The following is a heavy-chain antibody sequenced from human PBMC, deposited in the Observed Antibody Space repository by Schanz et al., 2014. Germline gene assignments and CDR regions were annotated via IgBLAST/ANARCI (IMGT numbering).Heavy chain of an antibody. D-gene: IGHD4-17*01. CDR1: GYNITSND. CDR3: ARGYGDSPTDF. V-gene: IGHV1-46*01. Sequence: QVHLVQSGAEVKKPGASVKVSCKASGYNITSNDVTWVRQATGQGLEWMGMINPSGGSTTYAQKFQGRVTMTRDTSTSTVYMELSSLRSEDTAVYYCARGYGDSPTDFWGQGTLVTVSS. CDR2: INPSGGST. J-gene: IGHJ4*02.